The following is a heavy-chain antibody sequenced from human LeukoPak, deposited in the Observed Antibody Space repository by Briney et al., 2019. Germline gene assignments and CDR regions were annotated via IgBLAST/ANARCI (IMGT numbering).Heavy chain of an antibody. CDR1: GFTFSDYY. CDR2: ISGSGGST. Sequence: GGSLRLSCGASGFTFSDYYMSWVRQAPGKGLEWVSAISGSGGSTYYADSVKGRFTISRDNSKNTLYLQMNRLRPEDTALYYCAKAGASGSGPIDSWGQGTPVIVSS. J-gene: IGHJ4*02. V-gene: IGHV3-23*01. D-gene: IGHD3-10*01. CDR3: AKAGASGSGPIDS.